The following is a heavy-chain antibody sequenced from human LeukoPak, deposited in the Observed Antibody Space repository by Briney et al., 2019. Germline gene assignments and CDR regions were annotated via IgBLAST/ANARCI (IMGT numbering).Heavy chain of an antibody. CDR2: IYYSGST. CDR3: VKTTYGYYYYGMDV. D-gene: IGHD1/OR15-1a*01. J-gene: IGHJ6*02. V-gene: IGHV4-59*01. Sequence: SETLSLTCTVSGGSISSYYWSWIRQPPGKGLEWIGYIYYSGSTNYNPSLKSRVTISVDTSKNQFSLKLSSVTAADTAVYYCVKTTYGYYYYGMDVWGQGTTVTVSS. CDR1: GGSISSYY.